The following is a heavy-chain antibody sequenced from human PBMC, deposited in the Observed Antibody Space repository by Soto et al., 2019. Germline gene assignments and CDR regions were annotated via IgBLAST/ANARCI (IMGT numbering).Heavy chain of an antibody. J-gene: IGHJ4*02. CDR3: ARASYYDSSGYFDY. D-gene: IGHD3-22*01. Sequence: KPSETLSLTCAFSVYSISSGYYWGWIRQPPGKGLEWIGSIYHSGSTYYNPSLKSRVTISVDTSKNQFSLKLSSVTAADTAVYYCARASYYDSSGYFDYWGQGTLVTVSS. V-gene: IGHV4-38-2*01. CDR1: VYSISSGYY. CDR2: IYHSGST.